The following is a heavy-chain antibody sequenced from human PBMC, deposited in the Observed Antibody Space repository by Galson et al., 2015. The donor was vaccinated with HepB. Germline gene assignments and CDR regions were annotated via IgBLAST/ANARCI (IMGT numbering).Heavy chain of an antibody. CDR1: GFTFSSYT. D-gene: IGHD2-2*01. J-gene: IGHJ4*02. Sequence: SLRLSCAASGFTFSSYTMHWVRQAPGKGLEWVAFISYDGSNKYSADPVQGRFTISRDNSKNTLYLQMNSLRAEDTALYSCAREPYQLLWSGYFDYWGQGTQVTVSS. CDR3: AREPYQLLWSGYFDY. V-gene: IGHV3-30*04. CDR2: ISYDGSNK.